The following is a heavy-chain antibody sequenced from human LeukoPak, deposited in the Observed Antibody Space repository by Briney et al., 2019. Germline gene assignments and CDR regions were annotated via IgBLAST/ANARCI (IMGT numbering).Heavy chain of an antibody. Sequence: GSLRLSCAASGFTFSSYAMSWVRQAPGKGLEWVSAISGSGGSTYYADSVKGRFTISRDNSKNTLYLQMNSLRAEDTAVYYCARSFSLSSSSGFDYWGQGTLVTVSS. CDR2: ISGSGGST. CDR3: ARSFSLSSSSGFDY. V-gene: IGHV3-23*01. D-gene: IGHD6-6*01. CDR1: GFTFSSYA. J-gene: IGHJ4*02.